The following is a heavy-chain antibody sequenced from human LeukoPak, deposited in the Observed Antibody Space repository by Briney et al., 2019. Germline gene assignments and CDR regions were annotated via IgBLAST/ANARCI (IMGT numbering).Heavy chain of an antibody. CDR2: IRSRASRYAT. CDR3: ARLDSTSGRCHPHDF. J-gene: IGHJ4*02. Sequence: PGGSLRLSCAASGFTFSDSDMHWVRQASGKGLEWIGRIRSRASRYATAYAASVTGRFTIPRDDSTNTAYLQMNSLRTEDTAVYLCARLDSTSGRCHPHDFWGQGTLVTVSS. D-gene: IGHD1-26*01. CDR1: GFTFSDSD. V-gene: IGHV3-73*01.